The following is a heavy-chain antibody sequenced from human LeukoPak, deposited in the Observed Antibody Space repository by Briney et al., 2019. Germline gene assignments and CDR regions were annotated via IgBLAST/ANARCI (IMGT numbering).Heavy chain of an antibody. J-gene: IGHJ4*02. CDR2: IIHSGGT. CDR1: GGSFSGYY. CDR3: ARGLGGSYYFDH. V-gene: IGHV4-34*01. D-gene: IGHD1-26*01. Sequence: SETLSLTSAVYGGSFSGYYCSCIRQPPGKGLDWIGEIIHSGGTNYNPSLKSRVTISVDTSKNQFSLNLNSINAADTAVYYCARGLGGSYYFDHWGQGTLVTVSS.